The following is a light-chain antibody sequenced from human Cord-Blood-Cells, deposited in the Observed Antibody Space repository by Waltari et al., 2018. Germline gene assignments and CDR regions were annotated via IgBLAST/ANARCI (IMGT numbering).Light chain of an antibody. CDR2: DAS. J-gene: IGKJ1*01. CDR1: QSISSW. V-gene: IGKV1-5*01. CDR3: QQYNSYTWT. Sequence: DIQMTQSPSTLSASVGDRVTITYRASQSISSWLAWYQQKPGKAPKLLIYDASSLESGVPSRFSGSGSGTEFTLTIISLQPDDFATYYCQQYNSYTWTFGQGTKVEIK.